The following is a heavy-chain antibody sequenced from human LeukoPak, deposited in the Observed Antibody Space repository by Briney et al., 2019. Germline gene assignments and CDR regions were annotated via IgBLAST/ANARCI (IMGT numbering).Heavy chain of an antibody. Sequence: PGGSLRLSCAASGFTFSSNAMSWVRQAPGEGLQWVSGLNGSGGTTYYADSVRGRFTISKDNSKNTVYLQMNSLRAEDTAVYYCAKGFSLGDTYYDGLLDYWGQGTLVTVSS. CDR1: GFTFSSNA. J-gene: IGHJ4*02. V-gene: IGHV3-23*01. CDR2: LNGSGGTT. CDR3: AKGFSLGDTYYDGLLDY. D-gene: IGHD3-22*01.